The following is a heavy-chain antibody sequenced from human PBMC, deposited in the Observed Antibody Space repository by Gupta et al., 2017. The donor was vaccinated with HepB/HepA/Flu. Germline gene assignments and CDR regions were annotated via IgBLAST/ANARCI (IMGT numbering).Heavy chain of an antibody. Sequence: GQPGGSLRLSCAVSGFTFSNYAMSWVRQAPGKGLEWVSSISGGGEYYADSVKGRFTISRDTAKNTLYLQMNSLRVDDTAIYYCAKPPRSNWGPASWGQGTLIPVSS. V-gene: IGHV3-23*01. D-gene: IGHD7-27*01. CDR1: GFTFSNYA. CDR2: ISGGGE. J-gene: IGHJ4*02. CDR3: AKPPRSNWGPAS.